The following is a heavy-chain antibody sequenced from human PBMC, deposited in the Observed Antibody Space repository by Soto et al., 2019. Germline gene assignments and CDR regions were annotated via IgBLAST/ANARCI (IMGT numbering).Heavy chain of an antibody. Sequence: ASVKVSCKASGGTFSSYAVSWVRQAPGQGLEWMGGIIPIFGTANYAQKFQGRVTITADESTSTAYMELSSLRSEDTAVYYCARSGRDTTLTTLDSWAQGTLVTVSS. CDR1: GGTFSSYA. D-gene: IGHD4-17*01. J-gene: IGHJ5*01. V-gene: IGHV1-69*13. CDR3: ARSGRDTTLTTLDS. CDR2: IIPIFGTA.